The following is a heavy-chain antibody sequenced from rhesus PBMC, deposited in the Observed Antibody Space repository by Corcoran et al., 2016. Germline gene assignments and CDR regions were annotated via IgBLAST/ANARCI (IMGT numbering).Heavy chain of an antibody. CDR1: GGSISSGYD. V-gene: IGHV4-76*01. D-gene: IGHD6-25*01. CDR2: ISGSSGST. CDR3: ARDRIAAAGGFDY. Sequence: QVQLQESGPGVVKPSETLSLTCAVSGGSISSGYDWSWIRQPPGKGLGWIGYISGSSGSTNYNPSLKNRVTISKDASKNQFSLKLSAVTAADTAVYYCARDRIAAAGGFDYWGQGVLVTVSS. J-gene: IGHJ4*01.